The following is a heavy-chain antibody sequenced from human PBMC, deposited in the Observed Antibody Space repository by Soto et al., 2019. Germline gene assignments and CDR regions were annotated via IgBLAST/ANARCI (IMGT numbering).Heavy chain of an antibody. CDR2: IYYSGRT. CDR3: AGDIPSGSYRFDY. J-gene: IGHJ4*02. CDR1: GGSISSHP. Sequence: QVQLQESGPGLVKPSETLSLTCTVSGGSISSHPWSWIRQSPGKGLEWIGYIYYSGRTVFNPSLKGRVTMSLDTSKNQFSLKLTSVTATDTAVYYCAGDIPSGSYRFDYWGQGALVIVSS. D-gene: IGHD1-26*01. V-gene: IGHV4-59*08.